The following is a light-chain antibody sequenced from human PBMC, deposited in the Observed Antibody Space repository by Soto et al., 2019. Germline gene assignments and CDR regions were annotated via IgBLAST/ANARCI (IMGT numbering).Light chain of an antibody. Sequence: QSALTQPASVSGSPGQSITISCTGNSSDVGSYNLVSWYQQHPGKAPKLMIYEGSKRPSGVSNRFSGSKSGNTASLTISGLQAEDEADYYCCSYAGSSTPRVFGGGTKLTVL. V-gene: IGLV2-23*01. CDR1: SSDVGSYNL. J-gene: IGLJ2*01. CDR2: EGS. CDR3: CSYAGSSTPRV.